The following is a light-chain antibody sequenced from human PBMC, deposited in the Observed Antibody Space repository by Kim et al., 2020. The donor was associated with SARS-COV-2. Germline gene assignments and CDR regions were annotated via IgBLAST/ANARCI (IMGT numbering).Light chain of an antibody. CDR3: QRYSITPWS. J-gene: IGKJ1*01. V-gene: IGKV3D-20*01. CDR2: DVS. CDR1: QSVSSTF. Sequence: EVVLTQSPATLSLSPGERATLSCGASQSVSSTFLAWYQQKPGLAPRLLIYDVSNRATGIPDRFSGSGSGSDFTLTISRLEPEDFAVYYCQRYSITPWSFCEGTK.